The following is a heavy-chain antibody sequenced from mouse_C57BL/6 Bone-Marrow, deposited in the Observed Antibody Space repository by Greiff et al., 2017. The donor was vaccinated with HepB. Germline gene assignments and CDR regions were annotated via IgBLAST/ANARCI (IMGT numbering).Heavy chain of an antibody. CDR1: GYTFTDYY. J-gene: IGHJ4*01. D-gene: IGHD2-4*01. Sequence: VQLQQSGPELVKPGASVKISCKASGYTFTDYYMNWVKQSHGKSLEWIGDINPNNGGTSYNQKFKGKATLTVDKSSSTAYMELRSLTSEDSAVYYCAGDSYDYDGYYAMDYWGQGTSVTVSS. CDR2: INPNNGGT. CDR3: AGDSYDYDGYYAMDY. V-gene: IGHV1-26*01.